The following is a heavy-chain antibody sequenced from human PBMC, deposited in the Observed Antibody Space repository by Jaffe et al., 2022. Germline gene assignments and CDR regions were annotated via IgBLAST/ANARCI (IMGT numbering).Heavy chain of an antibody. J-gene: IGHJ3*02. D-gene: IGHD5-12*01. CDR3: AKAIPLGGYTDAFDI. CDR1: GFSFASYT. CDR2: ISGSGGST. V-gene: IGHV3-23*01. Sequence: EVQLLESGGGLVQPGGSLRLSCAASGFSFASYTMSWVRQAPGKGLQWVSGISGSGGSTYYADSLKGRFTISRDNSKKTLSLQMNSLRAEDSALYFCAKAIPLGGYTDAFDIWGQGTMVTVSS.